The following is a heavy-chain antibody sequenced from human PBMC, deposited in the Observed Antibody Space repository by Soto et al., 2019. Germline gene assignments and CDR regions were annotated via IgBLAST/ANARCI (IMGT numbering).Heavy chain of an antibody. CDR1: EGTFNSYA. CDR2: IIPYYNTV. CDR3: ASGASRWYPYYFDS. J-gene: IGHJ4*02. Sequence: QAQVVQSGAEVRKPGSSVKLSCKASEGTFNSYAIAWVRQAPGEGLEWMGGIIPYYNTVNYAQKFQDRVTITAADSTNTDYLELTSLRPADAAVYFCASGASRWYPYYFDSWAQGTLVTVSA. V-gene: IGHV1-69*01. D-gene: IGHD6-13*01.